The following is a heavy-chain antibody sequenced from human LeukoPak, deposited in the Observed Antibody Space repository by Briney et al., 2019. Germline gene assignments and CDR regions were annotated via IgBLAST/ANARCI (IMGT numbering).Heavy chain of an antibody. Sequence: SETLSLTCTVSGYSISNGYYWGWIRQPPGKGLEWIGYIYYSGSTNYNPSLKSRVTISVDTSKNQFSLKLSSVTAADTAVYYCTRTWYSSGWYSYYFDYWGQGTLVTVSS. J-gene: IGHJ4*02. D-gene: IGHD6-19*01. CDR1: GYSISNGYY. CDR3: TRTWYSSGWYSYYFDY. CDR2: IYYSGST. V-gene: IGHV4-59*01.